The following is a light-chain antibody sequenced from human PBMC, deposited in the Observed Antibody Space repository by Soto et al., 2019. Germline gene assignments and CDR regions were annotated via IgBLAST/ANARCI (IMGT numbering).Light chain of an antibody. CDR2: EVT. CDR3: SSYTRRNTLA. Sequence: QSALTQPASVSGSPGQSITISCTGTSSDVGGYNFVSWYQQHPGKAPKLIIYEVTDRPSGVSNRFSGSKSGSTASLTISGLQAEDEADYYCSSYTRRNTLAFGGGTK. CDR1: SSDVGGYNF. J-gene: IGLJ2*01. V-gene: IGLV2-14*01.